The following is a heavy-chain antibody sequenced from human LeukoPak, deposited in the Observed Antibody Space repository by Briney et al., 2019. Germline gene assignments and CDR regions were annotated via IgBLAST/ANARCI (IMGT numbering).Heavy chain of an antibody. CDR1: GFTLSNYD. CDR3: ARVSLSTSGYDDALEI. D-gene: IGHD5-12*01. J-gene: IGHJ3*02. Sequence: GVSLRLSCAASGFTLSNYDMHWVRQPTGKGLEWVSAIGRHGDTYYAASVKGRFTISREYAKNSLYLQMNSLRVGDTAVYYCARVSLSTSGYDDALEIWGQGTVVTVSS. CDR2: IGRHGDT. V-gene: IGHV3-13*04.